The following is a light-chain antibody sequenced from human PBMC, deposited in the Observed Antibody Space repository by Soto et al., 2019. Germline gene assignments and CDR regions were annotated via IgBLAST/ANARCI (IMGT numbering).Light chain of an antibody. J-gene: IGKJ1*01. Sequence: EIVLTQSPGTLSLSPGERATLSYRASQSVSSSYLAWFQQKSGQAPRLLIYVASSRATGIPDRFSGSGSGTDFTLTISRLEPEDFAVYYCQQYGSYPVTFGRGTKVEIK. CDR3: QQYGSYPVT. CDR1: QSVSSSY. CDR2: VAS. V-gene: IGKV3-20*01.